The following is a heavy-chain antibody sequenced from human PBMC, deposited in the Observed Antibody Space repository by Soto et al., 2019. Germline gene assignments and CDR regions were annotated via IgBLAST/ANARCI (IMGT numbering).Heavy chain of an antibody. CDR2: IYTDDST. CDR3: ARVSSPLPDYWFDP. Sequence: EVQLVESGGGLIQAGVSLRLSCAASGFAVSANYISWVRQAPGKGLEWVSIIYTDDSTYNPDSVKGRFTFSRDKSKNTLYLHMDSLRDDDTAVYYCARVSSPLPDYWFDPWGQGTLVTVSS. V-gene: IGHV3-53*01. CDR1: GFAVSANY. J-gene: IGHJ5*02. D-gene: IGHD6-6*01.